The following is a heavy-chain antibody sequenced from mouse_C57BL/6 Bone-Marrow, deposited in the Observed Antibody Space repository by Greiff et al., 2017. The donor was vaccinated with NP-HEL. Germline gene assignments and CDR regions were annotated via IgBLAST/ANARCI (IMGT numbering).Heavy chain of an antibody. CDR1: GFTFSSYG. CDR2: ISSGGSYT. V-gene: IGHV5-6*01. J-gene: IGHJ2*01. D-gene: IGHD1-1*01. Sequence: EVQLQQSGGDLVKPGGSLKLSCAASGFTFSSYGMSWVRQTPDKGLEWVATISSGGSYTYYQDSVKGRFTISRDNAKTTLYLQMSSLKSEDTSMYYSARPYDGSLDYWGQGTTLTVSS. CDR3: ARPYDGSLDY.